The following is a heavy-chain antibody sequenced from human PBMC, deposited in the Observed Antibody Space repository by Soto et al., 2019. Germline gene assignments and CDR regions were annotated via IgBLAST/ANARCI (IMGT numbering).Heavy chain of an antibody. J-gene: IGHJ4*02. CDR3: GAHPGGGGY. Sequence: EVQLVESGGGLIQPGGSLRLSCAVSGFTVSNNYMSWVRQAPGKGLEGVSVIYSGGYTAYGDSVKGRFTISRDNSKHPLFLQVNALRPGDTAVYSWGAHPGGGGYWGQGTLVTVSS. CDR1: GFTVSNNY. V-gene: IGHV3-53*01. CDR2: IYSGGYT. D-gene: IGHD3-10*01.